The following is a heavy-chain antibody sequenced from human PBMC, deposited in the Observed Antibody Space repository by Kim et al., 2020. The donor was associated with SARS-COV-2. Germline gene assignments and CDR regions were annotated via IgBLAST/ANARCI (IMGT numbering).Heavy chain of an antibody. D-gene: IGHD3-16*01. Sequence: SGPTLVNPTQTLTLTCTFSGFSLSTSGVGVGWIRQPPGKALEWLALIYWDDDKRYSPSLKSRLTITKDTSKNQVVLTMTNMDPVDTATYYCVHKGTQGGYYYDGMDVWGQGTTVTVSS. V-gene: IGHV2-5*02. CDR2: IYWDDDK. CDR1: GFSLSTSGVG. CDR3: VHKGTQGGYYYDGMDV. J-gene: IGHJ6*02.